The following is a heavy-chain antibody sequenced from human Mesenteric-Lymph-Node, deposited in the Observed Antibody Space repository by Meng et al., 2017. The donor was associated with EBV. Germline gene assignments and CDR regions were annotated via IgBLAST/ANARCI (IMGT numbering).Heavy chain of an antibody. J-gene: IGHJ4*02. CDR2: INPNNGGA. D-gene: IGHD3-16*01. V-gene: IGHV1-46*04. CDR3: TRDLGDGFLDY. CDR1: GYTFTSHY. Sequence: QVQLVQSGAEVKKPGGLVQVSCKASGYTFTSHYIHWVRQAPGQGLEWMGIINPNNGGATYAQKLQGRVTMTRDTSTSTVYMDVSSLRSQDTAVYYCTRDLGDGFLDYWGQGTLVTVSS.